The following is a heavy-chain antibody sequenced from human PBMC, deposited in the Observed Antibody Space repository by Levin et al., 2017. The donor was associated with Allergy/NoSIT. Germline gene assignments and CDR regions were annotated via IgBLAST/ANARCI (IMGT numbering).Heavy chain of an antibody. V-gene: IGHV5-51*01. J-gene: IGHJ4*02. CDR2: IYPDDSDV. Sequence: ASVKVSCQASGYTFNTYWLAWVRQLPGKGLDWMAIIYPDDSDVRYNPSFEGQVIVSADKSIKTAYLQWTSLTASDSAIYFCARWGGLSRERGFDYWGQGTLVTVSS. CDR1: GYTFNTYW. D-gene: IGHD3-16*01. CDR3: ARWGGLSRERGFDY.